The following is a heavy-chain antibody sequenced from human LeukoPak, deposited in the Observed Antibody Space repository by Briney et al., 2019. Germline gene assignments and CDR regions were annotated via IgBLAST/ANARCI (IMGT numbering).Heavy chain of an antibody. CDR2: ISGSSSYI. J-gene: IGHJ4*02. V-gene: IGHV3-21*01. CDR3: GRLDYGGNSVLDY. CDR1: GFTFSSYT. Sequence: PGGSLRLSCAASGFTFSSYTMNWVRQAPGKGLEWVSSISGSSSYIYYADSVKGRFTISRDNAKDSLYLQMNSLRAEDTAVYYCGRLDYGGNSVLDYWGQGTLVTVSS. D-gene: IGHD4-23*01.